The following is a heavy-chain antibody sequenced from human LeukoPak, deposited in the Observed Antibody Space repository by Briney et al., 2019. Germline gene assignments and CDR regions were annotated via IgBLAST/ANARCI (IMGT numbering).Heavy chain of an antibody. CDR2: ISTYIGVT. J-gene: IGHJ5*02. Sequence: ASVKVSCKASGFRFTSFGVSWVPQAPGQGHERMGWISTYIGVTHYAEKFEDRVTMTIDTSTTTAYMELRSLTYDDTAVYYCARDSDYSGNGNGDWFDPWGQGTVVTVSS. V-gene: IGHV1-18*04. CDR1: GFRFTSFG. D-gene: IGHD4-11*01. CDR3: ARDSDYSGNGNGDWFDP.